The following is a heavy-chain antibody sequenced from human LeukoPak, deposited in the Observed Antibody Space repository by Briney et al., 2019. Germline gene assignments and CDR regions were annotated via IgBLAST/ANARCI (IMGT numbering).Heavy chain of an antibody. D-gene: IGHD3-22*01. CDR2: INTNTGNP. CDR3: ARTYYYDSSGYLWFDP. CDR1: GYTFTSYD. J-gene: IGHJ5*02. V-gene: IGHV7-4-1*02. Sequence: ASVKVSCKASGYTFTSYDINWVRQAPGQGLEWMGWINTNTGNPTYAQGFTGRFVFSLDTSVSTAYLQISSLKAEDTAVYYCARTYYYDSSGYLWFDPWGQGTLVTVSS.